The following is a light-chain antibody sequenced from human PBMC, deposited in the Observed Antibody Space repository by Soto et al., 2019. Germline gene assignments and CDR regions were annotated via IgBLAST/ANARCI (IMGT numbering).Light chain of an antibody. CDR3: QQYGGSPLYT. Sequence: IVLTPSPGTLSLSPGDRATLSCRASQSVSSSDLAWYQQKPGQAPRLLISGASTRATGIPDRFSGSGSGTDFTLTIIRLEPEDFAVYYCQQYGGSPLYTFGQGTKLEIK. J-gene: IGKJ2*01. CDR2: GAS. V-gene: IGKV3-20*01. CDR1: QSVSSSD.